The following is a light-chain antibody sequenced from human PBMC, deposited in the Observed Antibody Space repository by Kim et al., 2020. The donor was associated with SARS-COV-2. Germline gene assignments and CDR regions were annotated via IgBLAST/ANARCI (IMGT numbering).Light chain of an antibody. J-gene: IGLJ3*02. Sequence: LGQTVMITCQGDSLRSYYASWYQQKPGQAPVLLIYGKNNRPSGIPDRFSGSSSGNTASLTITGAQAEDEADYYCNSRDSSGNHLRVFGGGTKLTVL. V-gene: IGLV3-19*01. CDR1: SLRSYY. CDR3: NSRDSSGNHLRV. CDR2: GKN.